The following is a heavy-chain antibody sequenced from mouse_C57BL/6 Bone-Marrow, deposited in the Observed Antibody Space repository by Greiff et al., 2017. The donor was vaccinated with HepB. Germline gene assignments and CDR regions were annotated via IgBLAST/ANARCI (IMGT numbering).Heavy chain of an antibody. CDR1: GYSFTGYF. Sequence: VQLKQSGLELVKPGDSVKISCKASGYSFTGYFMNWVMQSHGKSLEWIGRINPYNGDTFYNQKFKGKATLTVDKSSSTAHMELRSLTSEDSAVYYCARLGTTVVAPFDYWGQGTTLTVSS. J-gene: IGHJ2*01. V-gene: IGHV1-20*01. D-gene: IGHD1-1*01. CDR2: INPYNGDT. CDR3: ARLGTTVVAPFDY.